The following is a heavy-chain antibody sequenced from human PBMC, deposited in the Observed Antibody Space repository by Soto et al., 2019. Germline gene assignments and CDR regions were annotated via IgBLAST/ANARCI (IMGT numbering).Heavy chain of an antibody. Sequence: SETLSLTCTVSGGSISSYYWSWIRQPPGKGLEWIGYIYYSGSTNYNPSLKSRVTISVDTSKNQFSLKLSSVTAADTAVYYCARALEYSSSSPWFDPWGQGTLVTVSS. CDR3: ARALEYSSSSPWFDP. CDR2: IYYSGST. V-gene: IGHV4-59*01. D-gene: IGHD6-6*01. CDR1: GGSISSYY. J-gene: IGHJ5*02.